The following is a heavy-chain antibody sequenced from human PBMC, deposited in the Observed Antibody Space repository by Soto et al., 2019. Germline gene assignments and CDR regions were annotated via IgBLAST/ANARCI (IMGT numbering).Heavy chain of an antibody. Sequence: QMQLQESGPGVVKPSETLSLPCTVSGASISTYYWTWIRQAPGQGLEWIGYLYYTGNTNYNPSLKSRVTMSVDTSKNPFYLTLTSATAADTAVYFCARGGSESGLDVWGQATTVAVSS. J-gene: IGHJ6*02. V-gene: IGHV4-59*01. CDR2: LYYTGNT. CDR3: ARGGSESGLDV. D-gene: IGHD3-10*01. CDR1: GASISTYY.